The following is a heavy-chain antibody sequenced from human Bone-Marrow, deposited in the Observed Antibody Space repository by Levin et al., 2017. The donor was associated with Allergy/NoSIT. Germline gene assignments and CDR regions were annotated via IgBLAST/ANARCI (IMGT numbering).Heavy chain of an antibody. CDR3: TTESVLFSGAFDL. CDR2: VKSRADGGAA. V-gene: IGHV3-15*01. D-gene: IGHD3-10*02. J-gene: IGHJ3*01. Sequence: SGGSLRLSCGATGFTFSDAWLTWIRQAPGKGLEWVGRVKSRADGGAADYATAVKGRFTISRDDSKNMVYLQMNSLKTEDTAVYYCTTESVLFSGAFDLWGQGTMVTVSS. CDR1: GFTFSDAW.